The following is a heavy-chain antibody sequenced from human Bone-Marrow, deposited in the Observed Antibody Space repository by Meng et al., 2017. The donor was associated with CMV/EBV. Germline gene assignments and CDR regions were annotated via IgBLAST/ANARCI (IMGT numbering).Heavy chain of an antibody. CDR1: GYTFTSYK. V-gene: IGHV1-8*01. CDR3: ARARYHYYDSLSDAFDI. Sequence: ASVKVSCKASGYTFTSYKINWVRQATGQGLEWMGWMNPRSDNTGYAQKFQGRVTMTRNTSISTAYMEVSSLRSEDTAVYYCARARYHYYDSLSDAFDIWGQGTMVTVSS. D-gene: IGHD3-22*01. CDR2: MNPRSDNT. J-gene: IGHJ3*02.